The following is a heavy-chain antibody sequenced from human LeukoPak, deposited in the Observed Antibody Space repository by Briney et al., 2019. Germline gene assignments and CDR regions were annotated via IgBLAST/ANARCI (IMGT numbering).Heavy chain of an antibody. V-gene: IGHV3-21*06. CDR1: EFTLRSYT. Sequence: GGSLRLSYAASEFTLRSYTMNWVRQAPGKGLEWVSSISSSSSYIYYADSVKGRFTISRDNAKNSVYLQMNSLRAEDTAMYYCARDRTVTTSIDYWGQGTLVTVSS. D-gene: IGHD4-17*01. CDR2: ISSSSSYI. J-gene: IGHJ4*02. CDR3: ARDRTVTTSIDY.